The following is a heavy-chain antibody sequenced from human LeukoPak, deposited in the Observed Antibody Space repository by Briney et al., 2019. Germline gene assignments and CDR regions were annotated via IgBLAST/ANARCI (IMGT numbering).Heavy chain of an antibody. CDR1: GFTFSSYS. Sequence: GGSLRLSCAASGFTFSSYSMNWVRQAPGKGLEWVSSISSSSSYIYYADSVKSRFTISRDNAKNTLYLQMNSLRAEDTAVYYCAKVQTYDFWSGPLDYWGQGTLVTVSS. J-gene: IGHJ4*02. CDR2: ISSSSSYI. V-gene: IGHV3-21*04. CDR3: AKVQTYDFWSGPLDY. D-gene: IGHD3-3*01.